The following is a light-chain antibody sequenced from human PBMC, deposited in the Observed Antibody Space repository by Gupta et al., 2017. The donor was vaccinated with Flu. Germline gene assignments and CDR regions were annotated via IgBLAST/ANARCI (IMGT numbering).Light chain of an antibody. CDR1: SSNIGAGYG. J-gene: IGLJ1*01. CDR2: GNS. Sequence: QSVLTPPPSVSGAPGQRVPISCTGCSSNIGAGYGVHWYQQRPGTPPKLLIYGNSNRPSGVPDRFSGSKSGTSASLAITRLQAEDEADYYCQSYDSSLSGSYVFGTGTKVTVL. V-gene: IGLV1-40*01. CDR3: QSYDSSLSGSYV.